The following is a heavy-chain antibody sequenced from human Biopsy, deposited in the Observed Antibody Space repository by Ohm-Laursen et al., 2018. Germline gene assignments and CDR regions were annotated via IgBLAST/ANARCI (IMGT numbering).Heavy chain of an antibody. CDR2: IYSGGST. CDR1: GFTVSSNY. D-gene: IGHD6-19*01. V-gene: IGHV3-66*01. CDR3: ARGGIAVAGTNFDY. J-gene: IGHJ4*02. Sequence: GSLRLSCAASGFTVSSNYMSWDRQAPGKGLEWVSVIYSGGSTYYADSVKGRFTISRDNSKNTLYLQMNSLRAEDTAVYYCARGGIAVAGTNFDYWGQGTLVTVSS.